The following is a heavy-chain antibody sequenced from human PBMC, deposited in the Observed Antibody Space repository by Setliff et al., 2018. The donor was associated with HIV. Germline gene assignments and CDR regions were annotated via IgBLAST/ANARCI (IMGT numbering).Heavy chain of an antibody. J-gene: IGHJ3*01. V-gene: IGHV3-30*04. Sequence: GGSLRLSCAASGFTFSAFPMHWVRQAPGKGLEWVALISFDGDNTYFADSVRGRFTISRDNSKSAMSRQMHSVTPEDTAIYYCARALTGAGTFDVWGQGTIVTVSS. CDR3: ARALTGAGTFDV. CDR1: GFTFSAFP. CDR2: ISFDGDNT. D-gene: IGHD3-9*01.